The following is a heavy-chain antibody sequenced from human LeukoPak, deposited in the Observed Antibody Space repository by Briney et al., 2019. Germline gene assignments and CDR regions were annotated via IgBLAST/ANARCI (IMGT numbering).Heavy chain of an antibody. Sequence: PGGSLRLSCAASGFTFSSYGMHWVRQAPGKGLEWVAVIWYDGSNKYYADSVKGRFTISRDNSKNTLYLQMNSLRAEDTAVYYCAREVVDYGDDGMDVWGQGTTVTVSS. D-gene: IGHD4-17*01. CDR3: AREVVDYGDDGMDV. V-gene: IGHV3-33*08. J-gene: IGHJ6*02. CDR1: GFTFSSYG. CDR2: IWYDGSNK.